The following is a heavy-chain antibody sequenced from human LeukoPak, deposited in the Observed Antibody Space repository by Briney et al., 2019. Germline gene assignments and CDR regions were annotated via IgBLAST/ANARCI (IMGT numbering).Heavy chain of an antibody. CDR1: GYTFTSYG. J-gene: IGHJ3*02. CDR2: LSAYNGNT. V-gene: IGHV1-18*01. D-gene: IGHD6-19*01. CDR3: ARFGLGKHIEVAGIPFDI. Sequence: ASVKVSCKASGYTFTSYGISWVRQAPGQGLEWMGWLSAYNGNTNYAQKLQGRVTMTTDTTTSTAYMELRSLRSDDTAVYYCARFGLGKHIEVAGIPFDIWGQGTMVTVSS.